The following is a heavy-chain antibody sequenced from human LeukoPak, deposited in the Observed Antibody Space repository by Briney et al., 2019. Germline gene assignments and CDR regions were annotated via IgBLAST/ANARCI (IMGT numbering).Heavy chain of an antibody. D-gene: IGHD4-23*01. V-gene: IGHV3-21*01. CDR3: ARGDYGGNLGY. CDR1: GFTFSSYS. J-gene: IGHJ4*02. CDR2: ISSSSSYI. Sequence: GGSLRLSCAASGFTFSSYSMNWVRQAPGKGLEWVSCISSSSSYIYYADSVKGRFTTSRDNAKNSLYLQMNSLRAEDTAVYYCARGDYGGNLGYWGQGTLVTVSS.